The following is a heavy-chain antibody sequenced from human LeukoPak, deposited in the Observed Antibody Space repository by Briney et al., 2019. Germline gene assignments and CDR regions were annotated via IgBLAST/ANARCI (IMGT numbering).Heavy chain of an antibody. D-gene: IGHD6-13*01. CDR1: GYTFSSYG. V-gene: IGHV1-18*01. Sequence: ASVKVSCKDSGYTFSSYGISWVRQAPGQGLEWMGWISGNNGNTNYAQKVQGRVTMTTDTSTSTAYMELRSLRSDDSAVYYCARGRAAGTFWLDYWGQGTLVTVSS. J-gene: IGHJ4*02. CDR3: ARGRAAGTFWLDY. CDR2: ISGNNGNT.